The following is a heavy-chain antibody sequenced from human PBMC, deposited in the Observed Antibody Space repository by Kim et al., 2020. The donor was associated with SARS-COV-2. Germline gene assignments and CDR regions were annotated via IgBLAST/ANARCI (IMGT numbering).Heavy chain of an antibody. CDR1: GFGFSTYN. CDR2: INRDSSTI. D-gene: IGHD2-21*01. Sequence: GGSLRLSCAASGFGFSTYNMDWVRQAPGRGLEWVSYINRDSSTIYYADSVRGRFTISRDNAENTLYLHMDSLRHDDTAMYYCARDGNNGGDSDYWGQGTLVTVSS. V-gene: IGHV3-48*02. J-gene: IGHJ4*02. CDR3: ARDGNNGGDSDY.